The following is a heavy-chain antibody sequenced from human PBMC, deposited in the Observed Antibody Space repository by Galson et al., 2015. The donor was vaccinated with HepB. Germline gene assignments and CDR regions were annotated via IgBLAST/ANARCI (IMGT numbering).Heavy chain of an antibody. D-gene: IGHD3-16*01. CDR1: GFTFSSYS. Sequence: SLRLSCAASGFTFSSYSMNWVRQAPGKGLVWVSVIYSGGSTYYADSVKGRFTISRDNSKNTLYLQMNSLRAEGTAVYYCASGGQYYFDYWGQGTLVTVSS. CDR3: ASGGQYYFDY. V-gene: IGHV3-53*01. J-gene: IGHJ4*02. CDR2: IYSGGST.